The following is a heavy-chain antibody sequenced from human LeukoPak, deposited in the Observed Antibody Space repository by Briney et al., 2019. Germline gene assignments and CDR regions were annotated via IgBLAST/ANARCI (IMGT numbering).Heavy chain of an antibody. Sequence: GGSLRLSCAASGFTFSSYGMHWVRQAPGKGLEWVAVISYDGSNKYYADSVKGRFTISRDNAKNSLYLQMNSLRAEDTAVYYCARDQLGCYCSDVWGQGTTVTVSS. CDR3: ARDQLGCYCSDV. J-gene: IGHJ6*02. D-gene: IGHD2-15*01. CDR1: GFTFSSYG. CDR2: ISYDGSNK. V-gene: IGHV3-30*03.